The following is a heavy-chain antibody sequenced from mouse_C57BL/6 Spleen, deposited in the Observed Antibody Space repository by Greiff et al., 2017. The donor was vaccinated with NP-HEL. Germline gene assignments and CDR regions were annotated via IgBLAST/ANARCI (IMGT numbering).Heavy chain of an antibody. D-gene: IGHD1-1*01. CDR2: IYPGNSDT. Sequence: VQLQQSGTVLARPGASVKMSCKTSGYTFTSYWMHWVKQRPGQGLAWIGAIYPGNSDTSYNQKFKGKAKLTAATSASTAYMELSSLTNEESAVYYCTRGGLYYGSSYWYFDVWGTGTTVTVSS. CDR3: TRGGLYYGSSYWYFDV. V-gene: IGHV1-5*01. CDR1: GYTFTSYW. J-gene: IGHJ1*03.